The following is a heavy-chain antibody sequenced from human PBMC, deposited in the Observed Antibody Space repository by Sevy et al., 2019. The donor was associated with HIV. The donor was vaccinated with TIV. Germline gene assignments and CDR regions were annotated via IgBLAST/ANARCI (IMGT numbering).Heavy chain of an antibody. D-gene: IGHD3-10*01. CDR2: ISGSGGST. V-gene: IGHV3-23*01. Sequence: GGSLRLSCAASGFTFSSYAMSWVRQAPGKRLEWVSAISGSGGSTYYADSVKGRFTISRDNSKNTLYLQMNSLRAEDTSVYYCAKDYYYYGSGSSRGDAFDIWGQGIMVTVSS. CDR3: AKDYYYYGSGSSRGDAFDI. CDR1: GFTFSSYA. J-gene: IGHJ3*02.